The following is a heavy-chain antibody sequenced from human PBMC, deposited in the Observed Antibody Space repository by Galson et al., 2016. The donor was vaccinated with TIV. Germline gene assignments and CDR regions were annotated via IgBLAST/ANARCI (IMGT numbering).Heavy chain of an antibody. CDR1: GFTFDSYG. CDR2: MWFDGSDI. CDR3: ARARYSNGWFTDF. D-gene: IGHD6-19*01. V-gene: IGHV3-33*01. Sequence: SLRLSCAASGFTFDSYGMHWVRQAPGKGLEWVAVMWFDGSDIYYADSVKGRFTISRDNSKNTLYLQMNSLRGEDTAVYYCARARYSNGWFTDFWGQGTLVTVSS. J-gene: IGHJ4*02.